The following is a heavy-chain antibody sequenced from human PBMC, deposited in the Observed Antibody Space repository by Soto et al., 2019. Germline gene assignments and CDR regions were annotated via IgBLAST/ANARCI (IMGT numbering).Heavy chain of an antibody. D-gene: IGHD6-19*01. CDR3: ARRWPSGCWDYYYYGMDV. V-gene: IGHV3-11*01. CDR1: GFTFSDYY. Sequence: GGSLRLSCAASGFTFSDYYMSWIRQAPGKGLEWVSYISSSGSTIYYAGSVKGRFTISRDNAKNSLYLQMNSLRAEDTALYYCARRWPSGCWDYYYYGMDVWGQGTTVTVSS. J-gene: IGHJ6*02. CDR2: ISSSGSTI.